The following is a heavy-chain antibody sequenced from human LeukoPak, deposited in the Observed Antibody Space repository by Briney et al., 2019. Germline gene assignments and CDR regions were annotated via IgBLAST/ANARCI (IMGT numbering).Heavy chain of an antibody. CDR1: GFTFDDYA. CDR2: ISWNGRNM. D-gene: IGHD2-8*01. CDR3: VKDICPSPNGLCYFDS. V-gene: IGHV3-9*01. Sequence: GGSLRLSCAASGFTFDDYAMHWVRQAPGKGLGWVSGISWNGRNMGYADSVGGRFTISRDNAKNFLYLQMNSLRSEDTALYYCVKDICPSPNGLCYFDSWGQGTLVTVSS. J-gene: IGHJ4*02.